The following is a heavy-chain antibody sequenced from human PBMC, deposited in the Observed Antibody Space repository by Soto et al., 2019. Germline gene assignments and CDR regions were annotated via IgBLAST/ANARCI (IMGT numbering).Heavy chain of an antibody. CDR2: INIEGSTT. CDR1: GFTFNNYW. D-gene: IGHD1-26*01. V-gene: IGHV3-74*01. CDR3: TRDRGGNFYGGFDY. J-gene: IGHJ4*02. Sequence: GGSLRLSCAASGFTFNNYWMQWVRQAPGKGLVWVSRINIEGSTTDYADSVRGRFAISRDNAKNTLYLQINSLRDEDTAVYYCTRDRGGNFYGGFDYWGRGTLVTVSS.